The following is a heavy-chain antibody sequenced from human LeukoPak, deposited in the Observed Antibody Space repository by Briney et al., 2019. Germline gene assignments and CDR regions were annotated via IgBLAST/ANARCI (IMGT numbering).Heavy chain of an antibody. CDR3: AKVWSAYYFDY. Sequence: GGSLRLSCAASGFTFSTYDMSWVRQAPGKGLEWVSTISGSGGRTYYADSVKGRFTISRDNSKNTLYLQMNSLRAEDTAVYYCAKVWSAYYFDYWGQGTLVTASS. V-gene: IGHV3-23*01. CDR2: ISGSGGRT. D-gene: IGHD3-3*01. J-gene: IGHJ4*02. CDR1: GFTFSTYD.